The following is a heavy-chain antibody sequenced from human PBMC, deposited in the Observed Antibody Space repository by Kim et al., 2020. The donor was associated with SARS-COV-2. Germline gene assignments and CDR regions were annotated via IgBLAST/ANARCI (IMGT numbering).Heavy chain of an antibody. CDR2: IWYDGSNK. D-gene: IGHD1-20*01. CDR3: ARDITPFGALDY. J-gene: IGHJ4*02. CDR1: GFTFSSYG. V-gene: IGHV3-33*01. Sequence: GGSLRLSCAASGFTFSSYGMHWVRQAPGKGLEWVAVIWYDGSNKYYADSVKGRFTISRDNSKNTLYLQMNSLRAEDTAVYYCARDITPFGALDYWGQGTLVTVPS.